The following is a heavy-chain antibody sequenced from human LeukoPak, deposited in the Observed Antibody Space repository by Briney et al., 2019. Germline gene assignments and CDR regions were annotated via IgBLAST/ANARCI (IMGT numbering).Heavy chain of an antibody. J-gene: IGHJ1*01. Sequence: PGGSLRLSCAASGFTFSSYAMHWVRQAPGKGLEWVALIPYDGSNKYYADSVKGRITVSRDNSKNTLYLQMNSLRAEDTAVYYCAIYGDYGTTEYFQHWGQGTLVTVSS. CDR1: GFTFSSYA. V-gene: IGHV3-30*04. CDR3: AIYGDYGTTEYFQH. CDR2: IPYDGSNK. D-gene: IGHD4-17*01.